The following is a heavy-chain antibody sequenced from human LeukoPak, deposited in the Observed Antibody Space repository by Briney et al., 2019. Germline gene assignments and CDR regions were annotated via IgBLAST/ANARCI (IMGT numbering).Heavy chain of an antibody. CDR3: ARDVKYYYDSSGQSRGDWFDP. CDR2: IYTSGST. CDR1: GGSISSGSYY. Sequence: KASQTLSLTCTVSGGSISSGSYYWSWIRQPAGKGLEWIGRIYTSGSTNYNPSLKSRATISVDTSKNQFSLKLSSVTAADTAVYYCARDVKYYYDSSGQSRGDWFDPWGQGTLVTVSS. J-gene: IGHJ5*02. V-gene: IGHV4-61*02. D-gene: IGHD3-22*01.